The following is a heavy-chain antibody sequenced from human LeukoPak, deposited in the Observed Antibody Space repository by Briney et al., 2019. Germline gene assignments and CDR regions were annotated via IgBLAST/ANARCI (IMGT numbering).Heavy chain of an antibody. Sequence: GASVEVSCKASGYTFTGYYIHWVRQAPGQGLEWMGWINPNSGGTNYAQKFQGRVTMTRDTSISTAYMELSRLRSDDTAVYYCARDGLSSSSWYGWGYYYMDVWGKGTTVTISS. CDR1: GYTFTGYY. D-gene: IGHD6-13*01. CDR2: INPNSGGT. J-gene: IGHJ6*03. V-gene: IGHV1-2*02. CDR3: ARDGLSSSSWYGWGYYYMDV.